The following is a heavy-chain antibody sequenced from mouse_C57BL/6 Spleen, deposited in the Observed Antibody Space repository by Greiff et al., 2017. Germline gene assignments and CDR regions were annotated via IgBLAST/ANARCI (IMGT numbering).Heavy chain of an antibody. CDR1: GFSLTSYG. V-gene: IGHV2-6*01. CDR2: IWGVGST. Sequence: VKLVESGPGLVAPSQSLSITCTVSGFSLTSYGVDWVRQSPGKGLEWLGVIWGVGSTNYNSALKSRLSISKDNSKSQVFLKMNSLQTDDTAMYYCGSDGGRDYSFAYWGQGTLVTVSA. CDR3: GSDGGRDYSFAY. J-gene: IGHJ3*01. D-gene: IGHD1-1*01.